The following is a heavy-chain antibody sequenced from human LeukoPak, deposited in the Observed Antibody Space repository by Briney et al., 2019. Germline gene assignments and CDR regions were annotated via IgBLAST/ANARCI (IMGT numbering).Heavy chain of an antibody. D-gene: IGHD5-12*01. CDR1: GYSISSGYY. CDR3: ARQPVANPFDY. Sequence: SETLSLTCAVSGYSISSGYYWGWIRQPPGRGLEWIGSIYHSGSTYYNPSLKSRVTISVDTSKNQFSLKLSSVTAADTAVYYCARQPVANPFDYWGQGTLVTVSS. V-gene: IGHV4-38-2*01. CDR2: IYHSGST. J-gene: IGHJ4*02.